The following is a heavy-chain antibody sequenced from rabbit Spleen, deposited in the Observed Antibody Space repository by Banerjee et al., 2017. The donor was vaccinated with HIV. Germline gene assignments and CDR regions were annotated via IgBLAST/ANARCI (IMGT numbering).Heavy chain of an antibody. D-gene: IGHD6-1*01. CDR2: IYNGDGSA. CDR3: ARDLAGYVGFGYASSLDL. J-gene: IGHJ3*01. V-gene: IGHV1S45*01. CDR1: GFSFSSSYW. Sequence: QEQLEESGGDLVKPGASLTLTCTASGFSFSSSYWTCWVRQAPGKGPEWIACIYNGDGSAYYASWAKGRFTISKTSSTTVTLQMASLTAADTATYFCARDLAGYVGFGYASSLDLWGQGTLVTVS.